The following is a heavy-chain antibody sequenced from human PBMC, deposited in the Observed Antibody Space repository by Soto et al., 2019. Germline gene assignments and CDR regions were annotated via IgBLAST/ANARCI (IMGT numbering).Heavy chain of an antibody. CDR1: GYTFTSYY. J-gene: IGHJ6*02. CDR3: ARGRSGIAAAGTNRNYYGMDV. Sequence: GASVKVSCKASGYTFTSYYMHWVRQAPGQGLEWMGIINPSGGSTSYAQKFQGRVTMTRDTSTSTVYMELSSLRSEDTAVYYYARGRSGIAAAGTNRNYYGMDVWGQGTTVTVSS. CDR2: INPSGGST. V-gene: IGHV1-46*01. D-gene: IGHD6-13*01.